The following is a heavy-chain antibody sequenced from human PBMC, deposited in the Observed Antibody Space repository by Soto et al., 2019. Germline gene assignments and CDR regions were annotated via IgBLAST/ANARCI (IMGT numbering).Heavy chain of an antibody. Sequence: EASVKVSCKASGYTFTSSSISWVRQAPGQGLEWMGWITVHNGYSTYAQRFQGRVTMTTDTSTSTAHMELRRLTFDDTAVYYCAKHRRALTIDAFDIWGQGTMVTVSS. J-gene: IGHJ3*02. CDR3: AKHRRALTIDAFDI. V-gene: IGHV1-18*01. CDR2: ITVHNGYS. CDR1: GYTFTSSS. D-gene: IGHD7-27*01.